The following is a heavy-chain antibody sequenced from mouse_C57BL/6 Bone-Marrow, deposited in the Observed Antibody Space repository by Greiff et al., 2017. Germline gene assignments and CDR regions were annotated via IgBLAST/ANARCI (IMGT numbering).Heavy chain of an antibody. CDR2: IYPGDGGT. D-gene: IGHD2-4*01. CDR3: ARMGDYDHLTFAY. J-gene: IGHJ3*01. V-gene: IGHV1-80*01. CDR1: GYAFSSYW. Sequence: VQLQQSGAELVKPGASVKISCKASGYAFSSYWMNWVKQRPGKGLEWIGQIYPGDGGTNYNGKFKGKATLTADKSSSTAYKQLSSLTSEDSAVXFCARMGDYDHLTFAYWGQGTMVTVSA.